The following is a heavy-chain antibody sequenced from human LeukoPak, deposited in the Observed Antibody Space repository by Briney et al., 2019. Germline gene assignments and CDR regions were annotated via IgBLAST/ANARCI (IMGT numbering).Heavy chain of an antibody. Sequence: VASVKVSCKASGYTFTSYGISWVRQAPGQGLEWMGWISAYNGNTNYAQNLQGRVTMTTDTSTRIAYMELRSLGFDDTAIYYCARFSIPANWFDPWGQGTLVTVSS. CDR3: ARFSIPANWFDP. V-gene: IGHV1-18*01. D-gene: IGHD6-25*01. J-gene: IGHJ5*02. CDR1: GYTFTSYG. CDR2: ISAYNGNT.